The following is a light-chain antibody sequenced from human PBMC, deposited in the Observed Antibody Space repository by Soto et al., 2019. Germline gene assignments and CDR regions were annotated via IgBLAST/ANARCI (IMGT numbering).Light chain of an antibody. V-gene: IGKV1-39*01. Sequence: DIQMTQSPSSLSASIGDRITITCRASQSISTYLNWYQQKPGKAPRLLIYGASTLQNGVPSRFSGSESATDYTLTISSPQPEDFATYCCQRSLITPPLTFGGGTKVAMK. J-gene: IGKJ4*01. CDR1: QSISTY. CDR3: QRSLITPPLT. CDR2: GAS.